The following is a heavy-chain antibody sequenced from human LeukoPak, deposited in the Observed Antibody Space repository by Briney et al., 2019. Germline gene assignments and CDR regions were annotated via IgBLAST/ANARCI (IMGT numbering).Heavy chain of an antibody. Sequence: GGSLRLSCAASGFTFSNAWMSWVRQAPGKGLEWVGRIKSKTDGGTTDYAAPVKGRFTISRDDSKNTLYLQMNSLKTEDTAVYYCTTGRKRYYYDSSGPKNYWGQGTLVTVSS. D-gene: IGHD3-22*01. CDR3: TTGRKRYYYDSSGPKNY. CDR1: GFTFSNAW. J-gene: IGHJ4*02. CDR2: IKSKTDGGTT. V-gene: IGHV3-15*01.